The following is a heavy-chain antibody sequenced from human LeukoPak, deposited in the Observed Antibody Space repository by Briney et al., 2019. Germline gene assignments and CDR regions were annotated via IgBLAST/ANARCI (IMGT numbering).Heavy chain of an antibody. J-gene: IGHJ4*02. CDR3: ARGGWIQLWLLFDY. Sequence: GGSLRLSCAASGFTVSSNYMSWVRQAPGKGLEWVTVIYSGGSTYYADSVKGRFSISRHNSKNTLYLQMNSLRAEDTAVYYCARGGWIQLWLLFDYWGQGTLVTVSS. V-gene: IGHV3-53*04. D-gene: IGHD5-18*01. CDR1: GFTVSSNY. CDR2: IYSGGST.